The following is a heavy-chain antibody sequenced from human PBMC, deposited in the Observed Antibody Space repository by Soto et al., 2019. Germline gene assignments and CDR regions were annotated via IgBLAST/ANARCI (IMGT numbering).Heavy chain of an antibody. V-gene: IGHV3-9*01. D-gene: IGHD1-26*01. CDR3: AKAGGATFDY. CDR2: ISWNSGSI. Sequence: GGSLRVSWAASGFTFDDYAMHWVRQAPGKGLEWVSGISWNSGSIGYADSVKGRFTISRDNAKNSLYLQMNGLRAEDTALYYCAKAGGATFDYWGQGTLVTVSS. CDR1: GFTFDDYA. J-gene: IGHJ4*02.